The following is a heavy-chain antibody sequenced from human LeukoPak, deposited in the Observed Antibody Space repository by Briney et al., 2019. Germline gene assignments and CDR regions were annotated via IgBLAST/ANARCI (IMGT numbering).Heavy chain of an antibody. CDR2: IYYSGST. V-gene: IGHV4-59*08. CDR3: ARHEGSSGSPLDY. CDR1: GGSISSYY. D-gene: IGHD6-19*01. J-gene: IGHJ4*02. Sequence: PSETLSLTCNVSGGSISSYYWSWFRQPPGKGLEWIGFIYYSGSTNYNPSLRSRVTISVDTSKNQFSLKLSSVTAADTAVYYCARHEGSSGSPLDYWGQGTLVTVSS.